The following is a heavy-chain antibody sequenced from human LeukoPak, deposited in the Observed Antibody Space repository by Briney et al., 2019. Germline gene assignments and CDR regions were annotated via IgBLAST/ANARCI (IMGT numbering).Heavy chain of an antibody. CDR2: INWKGGST. V-gene: IGHV3-20*01. J-gene: IGHJ4*02. CDR1: GFIFDEYG. Sequence: GGSLRLSCAASGFIFDEYGMSWVRQVPGKGLEWVSGINWKGGSTVYGVSVKGRFTISRDNAKNSLYLQMTSLRAEDTALYHCTRGVGRGTYGVSGYWGQGTLVTVSS. CDR3: TRGVGRGTYGVSGY. D-gene: IGHD4-17*01.